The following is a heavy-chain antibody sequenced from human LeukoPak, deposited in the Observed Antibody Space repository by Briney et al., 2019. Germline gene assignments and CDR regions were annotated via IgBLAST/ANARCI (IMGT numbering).Heavy chain of an antibody. V-gene: IGHV1-69*05. Sequence: SVKVSCKASGGTFSSYAISWVRQAPGQGLEWMGRIIPIFGTANYAQKFQGRVTITTDESTSTAYMELSSLRSDDTAVYYCARGVVVPAAIDWFDPWGQGTLVTVSS. J-gene: IGHJ5*02. CDR1: GGTFSSYA. CDR3: ARGVVVPAAIDWFDP. D-gene: IGHD2-2*01. CDR2: IIPIFGTA.